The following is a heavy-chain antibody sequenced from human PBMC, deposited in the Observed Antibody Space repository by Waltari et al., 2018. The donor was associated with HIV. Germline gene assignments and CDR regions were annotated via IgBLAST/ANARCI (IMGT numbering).Heavy chain of an antibody. CDR3: ARDGHFYDSGPLDD. CDR2: IAYGGKNK. D-gene: IGHD3-22*01. CDR1: GFTFSPYA. Sequence: QVQLVESGGGVVQPGRSLRLSCAASGFTFSPYAMHWVRQAPGKGLGGVAIIAYGGKNKYYTDSVKSRFTISRDNSKNTVYLQMNSLRGEDTAVYYCARDGHFYDSGPLDDWGQGTLVTVSS. V-gene: IGHV3-30*04. J-gene: IGHJ4*02.